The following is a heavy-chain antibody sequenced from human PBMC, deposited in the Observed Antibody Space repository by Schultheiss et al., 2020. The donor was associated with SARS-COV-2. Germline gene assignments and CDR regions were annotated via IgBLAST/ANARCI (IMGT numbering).Heavy chain of an antibody. CDR1: GFTFSSYG. Sequence: GGSLRLSCAASGFTFSSYGMHWVRQAPGKGLEWVAVIWYDGSNKYYADSVKGRFTISRDNSKNTLYLQMNSLRAEDTAVYYCAREGSIGAAGKRSAFDIWGQGTMVTVSS. CDR2: IWYDGSNK. D-gene: IGHD6-13*01. V-gene: IGHV3-33*01. CDR3: AREGSIGAAGKRSAFDI. J-gene: IGHJ3*02.